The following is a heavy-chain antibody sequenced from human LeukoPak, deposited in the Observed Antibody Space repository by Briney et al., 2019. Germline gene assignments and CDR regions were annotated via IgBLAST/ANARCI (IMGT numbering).Heavy chain of an antibody. CDR1: GFTFSSYW. Sequence: GGSLRLSCAASGFTFSSYWMSWVRQAPGKGLEWVANIKQDGSEKYYVDSVKGRFTISRDNAKNSLYLQMNSMRAEDTAVYYCARGNSWNDLSPDYWGQGTLVTVSS. V-gene: IGHV3-7*04. CDR3: ARGNSWNDLSPDY. CDR2: IKQDGSEK. D-gene: IGHD1-20*01. J-gene: IGHJ4*02.